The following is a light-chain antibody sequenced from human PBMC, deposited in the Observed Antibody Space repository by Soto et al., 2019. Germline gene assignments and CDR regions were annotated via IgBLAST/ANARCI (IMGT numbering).Light chain of an antibody. CDR2: AAS. J-gene: IGKJ4*01. CDR1: QSVSNY. V-gene: IGKV3-11*01. CDR3: PPRRSWPLP. Sequence: EIVLTQSPATLSLSPGERATLSCRASQSVSNYLAWYQQKPGQAPRLLIYAASNRATGIPARFSGSGSRTELTLTISRLEAEGFSVYYRPPRRSWPLPFGGGTRVE.